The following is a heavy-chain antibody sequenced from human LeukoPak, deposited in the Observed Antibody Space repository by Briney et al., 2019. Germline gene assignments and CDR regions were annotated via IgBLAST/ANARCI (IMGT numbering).Heavy chain of an antibody. Sequence: ASVKVSCKASGYTFTGYYMHWVRQAPGQGLAWMGWINPNSGGTNYAQKFQGRVTMTRDTSISTAYMELSRLRSDDTAVYYCARITSGWYTIFDYWGQGTLVTVSS. CDR2: INPNSGGT. J-gene: IGHJ4*02. CDR1: GYTFTGYY. CDR3: ARITSGWYTIFDY. D-gene: IGHD6-19*01. V-gene: IGHV1-2*02.